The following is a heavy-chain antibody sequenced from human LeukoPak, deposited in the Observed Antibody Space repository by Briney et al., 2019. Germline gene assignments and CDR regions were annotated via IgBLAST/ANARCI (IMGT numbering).Heavy chain of an antibody. CDR1: GFTFSSSW. V-gene: IGHV3-74*01. CDR3: ARALGSSSDY. CDR2: INSDGSST. Sequence: PGGSLRPSCAASGFTFSSSWMHWVRQAPGEGLVWVSRINSDGSSTSYADSVKGRFTISRDNAKNTLYLQMNSLRAEDTAVYYCARALGSSSDYWGQGTLVTVSS. D-gene: IGHD1-26*01. J-gene: IGHJ4*02.